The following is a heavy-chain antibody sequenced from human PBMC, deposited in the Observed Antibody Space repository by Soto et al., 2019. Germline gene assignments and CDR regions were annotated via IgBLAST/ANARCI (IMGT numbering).Heavy chain of an antibody. Sequence: SETLSLTCSVSGGSISSYYWSWIRQPPGKGLEWIGYIYYSGSTSHNPSLRSRVTISLDTSKNQFSLKLSSVTAADTAVYYCARGEGRTTVTTLDYWGPGTLVTVSS. V-gene: IGHV4-59*01. J-gene: IGHJ4*02. CDR3: ARGEGRTTVTTLDY. CDR2: IYYSGST. D-gene: IGHD4-17*01. CDR1: GGSISSYY.